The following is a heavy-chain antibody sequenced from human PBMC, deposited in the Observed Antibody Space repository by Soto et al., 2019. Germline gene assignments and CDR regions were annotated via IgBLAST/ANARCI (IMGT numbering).Heavy chain of an antibody. J-gene: IGHJ4*02. Sequence: ASVKVSCKASGYTFTGYYMHWVRQAPGQGLEWMGWINPNSGGTNYAQKFQGRVTMTRDTSIGTAYMELSRLRSDDTAVYYCARPKSYYGSGSYDYWGQGTLVTVSS. CDR1: GYTFTGYY. CDR2: INPNSGGT. V-gene: IGHV1-2*02. D-gene: IGHD3-10*01. CDR3: ARPKSYYGSGSYDY.